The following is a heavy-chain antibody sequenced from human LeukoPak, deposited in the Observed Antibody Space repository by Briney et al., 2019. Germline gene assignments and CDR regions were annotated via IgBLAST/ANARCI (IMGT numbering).Heavy chain of an antibody. J-gene: IGHJ4*02. V-gene: IGHV1-18*01. CDR2: ISAYNGNT. CDR3: ARVGGYSSSWYLDY. CDR1: VYTFTCYG. Sequence: ASVNVSCKASVYTFTCYGISWVRQAPGPGLEWEGWISAYNGNTNYAQKLQGRVTMTTDTSTSTAYMELRSLRSDDTAVYYCARVGGYSSSWYLDYWGQGTLVTVSS. D-gene: IGHD6-13*01.